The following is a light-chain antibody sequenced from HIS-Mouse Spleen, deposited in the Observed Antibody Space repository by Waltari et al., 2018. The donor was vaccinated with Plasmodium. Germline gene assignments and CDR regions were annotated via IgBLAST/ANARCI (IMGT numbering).Light chain of an antibody. J-gene: IGLJ1*01. CDR2: EVS. V-gene: IGLV2-8*01. CDR1: NIGSKN. Sequence: LTQPLSVSVALGQTARITCGGNNIGSKNVHWYQQHPGKAPKLMIYEVSKRPSVVPDRFSGSKSGNTASLTVSGLQAEDEADYYCSSYAGSNNVFGTGTKVTVL. CDR3: SSYAGSNNV.